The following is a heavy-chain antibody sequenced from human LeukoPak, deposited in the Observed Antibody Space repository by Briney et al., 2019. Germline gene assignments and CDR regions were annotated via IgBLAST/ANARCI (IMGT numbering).Heavy chain of an antibody. CDR1: GFTFSNAW. D-gene: IGHD3-10*01. CDR2: IKSKTDGGTT. Sequence: GGSLRLSCAASGFTFSNAWMTWVRQAPGKGLEWVGRIKSKTDGGTTDYAAPVKGRFVISRDDSENTQYLQMNSLKTDDTAVYYCTTPSFGSGRSDYWGQGTLVTVSS. V-gene: IGHV3-15*01. J-gene: IGHJ4*02. CDR3: TTPSFGSGRSDY.